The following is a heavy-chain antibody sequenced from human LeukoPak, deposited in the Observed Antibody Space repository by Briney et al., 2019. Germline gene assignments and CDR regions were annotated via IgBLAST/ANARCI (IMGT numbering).Heavy chain of an antibody. Sequence: ASVKVSCKVSDYTLTELSMHWVRQAPGKGLEWMGGFDPEDGETIYAQKFQGRVTMTEDTSTDTAYMELSSLRSEDTAVYYCATWGSHYYYYMDVWGQGTTVTVSS. CDR3: ATWGSHYYYYMDV. CDR1: DYTLTELS. V-gene: IGHV1-24*01. D-gene: IGHD3-16*01. J-gene: IGHJ6*03. CDR2: FDPEDGET.